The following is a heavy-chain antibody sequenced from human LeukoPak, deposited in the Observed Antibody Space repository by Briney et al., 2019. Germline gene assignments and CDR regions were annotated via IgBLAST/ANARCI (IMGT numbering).Heavy chain of an antibody. CDR3: ARDPPFDY. CDR1: GFTFSSYN. CDR2: ISSSGTYI. Sequence: GGSLRLSCAASGFTFSSYNMNWVRQAPGKGLEWVSSISSSGTYIYYADSVKGRLTISRDNAKNSLYLQMNSLRADDTAMYYCARDPPFDYWGQGTLATVSS. V-gene: IGHV3-21*01. J-gene: IGHJ4*02.